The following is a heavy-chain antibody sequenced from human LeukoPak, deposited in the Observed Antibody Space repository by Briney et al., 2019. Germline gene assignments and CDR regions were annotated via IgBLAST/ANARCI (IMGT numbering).Heavy chain of an antibody. J-gene: IGHJ4*02. CDR1: GXSISSYY. CDR3: ARDPMNRRFDY. Sequence: SETLSLTCTVSGXSISSYYWSWIRQPPGKGLEWIGYIYYSGSTNYNPSLKSRVTISVDTSKNQFSLKLSSVTAADTAVYYCARDPMNRRFDYWGQGTLVTVSS. CDR2: IYYSGST. V-gene: IGHV4-59*01. D-gene: IGHD3-22*01.